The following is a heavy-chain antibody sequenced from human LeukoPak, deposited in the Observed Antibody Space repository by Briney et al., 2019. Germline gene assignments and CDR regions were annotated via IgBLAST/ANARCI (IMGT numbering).Heavy chain of an antibody. V-gene: IGHV4-4*07. CDR1: GGSISSYY. D-gene: IGHD3-10*01. CDR3: ARAYGSGPLNAFDI. Sequence: SETLSLTCTVSGGSISSYYWSWVRQPAGKGLEWIGRIYTSGSTNYNPSLKSRVTMSVDTSKNQFSLKLSSVTAADSAVYYCARAYGSGPLNAFDIWGQGTMVTVSS. J-gene: IGHJ3*02. CDR2: IYTSGST.